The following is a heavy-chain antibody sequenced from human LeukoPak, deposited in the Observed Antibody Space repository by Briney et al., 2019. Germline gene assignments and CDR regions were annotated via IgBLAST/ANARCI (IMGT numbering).Heavy chain of an antibody. CDR2: INHSGST. J-gene: IGHJ6*03. Sequence: PSETLSLTCAVYGGSFSGYYWSWIRQPPGKGLEWIGEINHSGSTNYNPSLKSRVTMSVDTSKNQFSLKLSSVTAADTAVYYCARIHCSSTSCYDYYHYMDVWGKGTTVTVSS. CDR1: GGSFSGYY. V-gene: IGHV4-34*01. D-gene: IGHD2-2*01. CDR3: ARIHCSSTSCYDYYHYMDV.